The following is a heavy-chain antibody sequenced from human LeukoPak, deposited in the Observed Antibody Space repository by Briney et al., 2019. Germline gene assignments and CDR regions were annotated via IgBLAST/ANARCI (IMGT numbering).Heavy chain of an antibody. CDR2: ISSTGRT. CDR3: AKGAGPPWFNP. J-gene: IGHJ5*02. V-gene: IGHV4-61*02. Sequence: SQTLSLTCTVPGGSISSDTYFWSWIRQPAGKGLEWIGRISSTGRTDYNPSLTSRVTISVDTSKNQLSMKLSSVTAADTAVYYCAKGAGPPWFNPWGQGTLVTVSS. D-gene: IGHD6-19*01. CDR1: GGSISSDTYF.